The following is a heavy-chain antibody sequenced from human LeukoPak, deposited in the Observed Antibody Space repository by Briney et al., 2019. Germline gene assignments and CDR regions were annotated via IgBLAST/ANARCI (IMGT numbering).Heavy chain of an antibody. V-gene: IGHV4-4*07. CDR1: GGSISSYY. D-gene: IGHD6-19*01. Sequence: PSETLSLTCTVSGGSISSYYWTWIRQPAGKGLEWIGRIHPSGTTNHNPSLKSRVIMSLDMSNNQFSLKVRSVTAADTAVYYCARETEVPGGRSWDFWGQGTLVTVFS. J-gene: IGHJ4*02. CDR2: IHPSGTT. CDR3: ARETEVPGGRSWDF.